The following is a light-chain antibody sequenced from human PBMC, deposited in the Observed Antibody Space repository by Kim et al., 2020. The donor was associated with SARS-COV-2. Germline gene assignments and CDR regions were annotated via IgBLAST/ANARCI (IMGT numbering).Light chain of an antibody. CDR3: QRYEDWWT. CDR1: QSIDTY. J-gene: IGKJ1*01. Sequence: EMVMTQSPATLSVSPGQRATLSCRASQSIDTYVACYQKKPGQVPRLLIYGASTRATGVPARFSGSGSGTEFTLTISSLQSEDCAVYYCQRYEDWWTFGQGTKLEI. CDR2: GAS. V-gene: IGKV3-15*01.